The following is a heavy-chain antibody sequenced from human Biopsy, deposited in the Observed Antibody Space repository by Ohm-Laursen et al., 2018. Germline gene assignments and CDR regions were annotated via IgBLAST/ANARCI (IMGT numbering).Heavy chain of an antibody. CDR3: AKHGSGWTGDDAFHI. V-gene: IGHV4-59*08. D-gene: IGHD6-19*01. Sequence: SDTLSLTCTVSGGSISGSSWSWIRQAPGKGLEWIGYISYSRDTNYNPSLKSRITISVGTSKNQFSLKLTSVTAADTAVYYCAKHGSGWTGDDAFHIWGQGTMVTVPS. CDR2: ISYSRDT. J-gene: IGHJ3*02. CDR1: GGSISGSS.